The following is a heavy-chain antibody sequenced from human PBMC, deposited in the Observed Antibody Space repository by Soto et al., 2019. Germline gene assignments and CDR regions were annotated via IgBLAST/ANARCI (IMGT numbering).Heavy chain of an antibody. J-gene: IGHJ1*01. Sequence: PGGSLRLSCAASGFTFSSYAMHWVRQAPGKGLEWVAVISYDGSNKYYADSVKGRFTISRDNSKNTLYLQMNILRAEDTAVYYCARETYYYDSSGYSGDFQHWGQGTQVTVSS. V-gene: IGHV3-30-3*01. CDR1: GFTFSSYA. CDR2: ISYDGSNK. CDR3: ARETYYYDSSGYSGDFQH. D-gene: IGHD3-22*01.